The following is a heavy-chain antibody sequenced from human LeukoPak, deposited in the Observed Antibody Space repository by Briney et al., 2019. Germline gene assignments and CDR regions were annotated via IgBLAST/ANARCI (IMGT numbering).Heavy chain of an antibody. CDR3: ARGHTAVTRHFDF. CDR2: ISSGSSAI. V-gene: IGHV3-21*01. D-gene: IGHD4-17*01. J-gene: IGHJ4*02. Sequence: GGSLRLSCAASGFTFSGSAMHWVRQAPGKGLEWVSIISSGSSAIFSADALKGRFTISRDDAKNLLYLDMNSLRAEDTAVYYCARGHTAVTRHFDFWGQGTLVTVSS. CDR1: GFTFSGSA.